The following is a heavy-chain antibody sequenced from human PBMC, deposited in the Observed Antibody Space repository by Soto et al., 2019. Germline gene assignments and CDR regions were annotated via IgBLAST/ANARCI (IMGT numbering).Heavy chain of an antibody. CDR1: GLSIRSGGYS. CDR2: IYHSGST. CDR3: ARSGFGELFTRPLDY. V-gene: IGHV4-30-2*01. Sequence: SETLSLTCAVSGLSIRSGGYSWSWIRQPPGKGLEWIGYIYHSGSTYYNPSLKSRVTISVDTSKNQFSLKLRSVTAADTAVYYCARSGFGELFTRPLDYWGQGTLVTVSS. J-gene: IGHJ4*02. D-gene: IGHD3-10*01.